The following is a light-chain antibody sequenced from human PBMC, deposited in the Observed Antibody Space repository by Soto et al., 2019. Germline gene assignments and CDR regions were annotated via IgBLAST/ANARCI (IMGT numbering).Light chain of an antibody. Sequence: SYELTQPPSVSVAPGQTARITCGGTNIGSKSVHWYQQKPGQAPVLVVYDDSDRPSWIPERFSGSNSGNTATLTISRVEAGDEADYYCQVWDSSSDHPVFGGGTKLTVL. CDR2: DDS. CDR3: QVWDSSSDHPV. J-gene: IGLJ2*01. CDR1: NIGSKS. V-gene: IGLV3-21*02.